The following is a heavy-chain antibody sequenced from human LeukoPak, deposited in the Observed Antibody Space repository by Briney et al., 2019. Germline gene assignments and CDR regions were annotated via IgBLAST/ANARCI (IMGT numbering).Heavy chain of an antibody. CDR3: ARDTYYYNSGVSWSDVFDI. V-gene: IGHV4-59*01. CDR2: IYYSGST. D-gene: IGHD3-22*01. J-gene: IGHJ3*02. CDR1: GVSISTYY. Sequence: SETLSLTCTVSGVSISTYYWSWVRQSPGKGLEWIGHIYYSGSTNYNPSLKSRVAMSVDTSKNQFSLKLSSVTAADTAVYYCARDTYYYNSGVSWSDVFDIWGQGTMVTVSS.